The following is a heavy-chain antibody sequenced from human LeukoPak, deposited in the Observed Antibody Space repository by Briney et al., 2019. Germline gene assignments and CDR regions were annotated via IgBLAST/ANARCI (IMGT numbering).Heavy chain of an antibody. Sequence: GGSLRLSCAASGFTFSSYAMHWVRQAPGKGLEWVAVISYDGSNKYYADSVKGRFTISRGNSKNTLYLQMNSLRAEDTAVYYCARSPFTSDYYFDYWGQGTLVTVSS. D-gene: IGHD3-16*01. CDR2: ISYDGSNK. CDR1: GFTFSSYA. CDR3: ARSPFTSDYYFDY. J-gene: IGHJ4*02. V-gene: IGHV3-30-3*01.